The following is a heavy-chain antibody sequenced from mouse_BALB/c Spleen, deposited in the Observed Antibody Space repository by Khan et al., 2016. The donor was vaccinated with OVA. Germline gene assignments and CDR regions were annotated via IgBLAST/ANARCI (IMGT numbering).Heavy chain of an antibody. V-gene: IGHV5-6*01. CDR1: GFTFSNYG. D-gene: IGHD4-1*01. J-gene: IGHJ3*01. Sequence: EVELVESGGDLVKPGGSLKLSCAASGFTFSNYGMSWVSQTPDKRLEWVATISSDGTYNNYPDSVKGRFTFSRNNAKNTLYLQMSSLKSEDTAMYYCTSHVTGSFAYWGQGTLVTVSA. CDR3: TSHVTGSFAY. CDR2: ISSDGTYN.